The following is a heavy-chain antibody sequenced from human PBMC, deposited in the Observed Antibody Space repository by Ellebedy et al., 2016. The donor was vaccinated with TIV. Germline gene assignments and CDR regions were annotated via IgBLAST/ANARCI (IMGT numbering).Heavy chain of an antibody. CDR1: GYSFTSYW. CDR2: IDPSDSYT. D-gene: IGHD3-10*01. J-gene: IGHJ3*02. CDR3: ARGAAVRGLGAFDI. V-gene: IGHV5-10-1*01. Sequence: GESLKISXTGSGYSFTSYWINWVRQMPGKGLEWIGRIDPSDSYTNYSPSFQGHVTISPARSISTAYLQWSSLKASDTAIYYCARGAAVRGLGAFDIWGQGTMVTVSS.